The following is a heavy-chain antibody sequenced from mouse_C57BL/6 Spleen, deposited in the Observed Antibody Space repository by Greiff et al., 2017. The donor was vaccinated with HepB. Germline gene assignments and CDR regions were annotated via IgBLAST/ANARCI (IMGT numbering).Heavy chain of an antibody. Sequence: VQLQQPGAELVKPGASVNLSCKASGYTFTSYWMQWVKQRPGQGLEWIGEIDPSDSYTNYNQKFKGKATLTVDTSSSTAYMQLSSLTSEDSAVYYCARSGLFHFDYWGQGTTLTVSS. V-gene: IGHV1-50*01. CDR3: ARSGLFHFDY. D-gene: IGHD1-1*02. CDR1: GYTFTSYW. CDR2: IDPSDSYT. J-gene: IGHJ2*01.